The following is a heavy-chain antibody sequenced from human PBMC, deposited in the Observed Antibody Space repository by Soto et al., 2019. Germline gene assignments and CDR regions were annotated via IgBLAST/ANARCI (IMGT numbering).Heavy chain of an antibody. CDR2: IYHGGTT. D-gene: IGHD6-19*01. Sequence: SETLSLTCAVSGYSLSSGSYWGWIRQPPGKGPEWIASIYHGGTTFYNPSLKSRVTISLDTSKNHYSLKLRSVTAADTAVYYCARVHVMVVAGSTFDYWGPGTRVTVSA. V-gene: IGHV4-38-2*01. CDR3: ARVHVMVVAGSTFDY. J-gene: IGHJ4*01. CDR1: GYSLSSGSY.